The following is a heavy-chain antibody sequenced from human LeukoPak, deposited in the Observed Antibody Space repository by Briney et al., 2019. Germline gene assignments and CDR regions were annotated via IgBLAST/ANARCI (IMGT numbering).Heavy chain of an antibody. CDR2: ISSSSSYI. V-gene: IGHV3-21*01. D-gene: IGHD5-12*01. J-gene: IGHJ4*02. CDR1: GFTFSSYS. CDR3: ARDRLSRWLREGGIDY. Sequence: GGSLRLSCVASGFTFSSYSMNWVRQAPGKGLEWVSSISSSSSYIYYADSVKGRFTISRDNAKNSLYLQVNSLRAEDTAVYYCARDRLSRWLREGGIDYWGQGTLVTVSS.